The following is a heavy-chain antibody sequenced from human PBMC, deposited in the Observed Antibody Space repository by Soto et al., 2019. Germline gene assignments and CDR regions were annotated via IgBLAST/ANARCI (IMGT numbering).Heavy chain of an antibody. CDR1: GFIFTNYW. CDR3: ARSLLGPMAFDM. J-gene: IGHJ3*02. CDR2: INHDGSET. Sequence: PGGSLRLSCAASGFIFTNYWMTWVRQAPGKGLEWVANINHDGSETYYLDSVKGRFAISRDNAKNSLFLQMNSLRDEDTAIYYCARSLLGPMAFDMWGHRTLVTVSS. D-gene: IGHD7-27*01. V-gene: IGHV3-7*03.